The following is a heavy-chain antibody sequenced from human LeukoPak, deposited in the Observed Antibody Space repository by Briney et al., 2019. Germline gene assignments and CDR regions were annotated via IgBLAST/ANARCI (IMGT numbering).Heavy chain of an antibody. D-gene: IGHD6-13*01. V-gene: IGHV4-34*01. CDR3: ARALSGRWYKNWFDP. CDR2: IHHSGST. CDR1: GGSFSGYY. J-gene: IGHJ5*02. Sequence: SETLSLTCAVYGGSFSGYYWSWIRQPPGKGLEWIGEIHHSGSTNYNPSLKSRVTISVDTSKNQFSLKLSSLTAADTAVYYCARALSGRWYKNWFDPWGQGTLVTVSS.